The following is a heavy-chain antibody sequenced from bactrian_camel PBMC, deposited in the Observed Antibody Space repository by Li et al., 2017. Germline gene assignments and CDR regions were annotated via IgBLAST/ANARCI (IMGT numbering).Heavy chain of an antibody. J-gene: IGHJ6*01. CDR2: INSDGGIT. Sequence: QLVESGGGLVQPGGSLRLSCAASGFTFSRHWMYWVRQTPGKGLEWVSTINSDGGITYYADSVKGRFTISRDNAKNTVYLQMSSLKPEDTAVYYCATGPNRIAIATIMSYFGYWGQGTQVTVS. D-gene: IGHD4*01. CDR1: GFTFSRHW. V-gene: IGHV3S25*01. CDR3: ATGPNRIAIATIMSYFGY.